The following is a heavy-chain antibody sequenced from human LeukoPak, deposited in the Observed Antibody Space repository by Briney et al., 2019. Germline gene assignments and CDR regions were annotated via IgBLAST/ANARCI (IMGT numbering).Heavy chain of an antibody. J-gene: IGHJ4*02. CDR1: GFTFSSFA. CDR2: ISYGRSNK. Sequence: GGSLRLSCAASGFTFSSFAMHWVRQAPGKGLEWMAVISYGRSNKYYADSVKGRFTASRDNSKNTLYLQMNSLRAEDTAVYYCAREYIAVGATGGFDYWGQGTLVTVSS. V-gene: IGHV3-30*04. D-gene: IGHD6-19*01. CDR3: AREYIAVGATGGFDY.